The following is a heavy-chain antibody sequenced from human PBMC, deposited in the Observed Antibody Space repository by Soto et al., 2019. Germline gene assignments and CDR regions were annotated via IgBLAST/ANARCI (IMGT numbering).Heavy chain of an antibody. CDR3: ARVGSDHYYYYMDV. Sequence: ASVKVSCKASGYTFTSYDINWVRQATGQGLEWMGWMNPNSGNTGYAQKFQGRVTMTRNTSISTAYMELSSLRSEDTAVYYCARVGSDHYYYYMDVWGKGTTVTVSS. CDR2: MNPNSGNT. D-gene: IGHD6-25*01. J-gene: IGHJ6*03. CDR1: GYTFTSYD. V-gene: IGHV1-8*01.